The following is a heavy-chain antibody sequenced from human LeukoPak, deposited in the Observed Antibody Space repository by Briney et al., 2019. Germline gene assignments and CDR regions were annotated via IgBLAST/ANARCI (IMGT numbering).Heavy chain of an antibody. V-gene: IGHV3-23*01. D-gene: IGHD2-8*01. J-gene: IGHJ4*02. CDR3: AKDHGTNVYDPFDY. CDR2: ISNGGAGT. Sequence: PGESLRLSCAASGFNFRSHAMSWVRQAPGKGLEWVSVISNGGAGTYYADSVKGRFTISSDNSKSTLYLQMSSLRAEDTAVYYCAKDHGTNVYDPFDYWGQGTLVTVSS. CDR1: GFNFRSHA.